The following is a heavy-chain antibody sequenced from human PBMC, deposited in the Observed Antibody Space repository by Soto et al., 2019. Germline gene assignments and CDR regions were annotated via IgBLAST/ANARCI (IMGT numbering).Heavy chain of an antibody. V-gene: IGHV3-48*02. CDR2: ISSGSGTI. Sequence: EVQLVESGGGLVQPGGSLRLSCAASGFIFSDYSMNWVRQAPGKGLEWVSYISSGSGTIYYADSVKGRFTISRDNAKNSLYLQMNSLRDDDTAVYYCATEGHPIFGVVKYWGQGTLVTVSS. D-gene: IGHD3-3*01. CDR3: ATEGHPIFGVVKY. J-gene: IGHJ4*02. CDR1: GFIFSDYS.